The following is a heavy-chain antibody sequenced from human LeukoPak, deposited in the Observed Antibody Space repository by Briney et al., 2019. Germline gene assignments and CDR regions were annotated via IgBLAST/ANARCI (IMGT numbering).Heavy chain of an antibody. CDR1: GFTFSSYA. CDR2: ISGSGGST. J-gene: IGHJ4*02. D-gene: IGHD3-22*01. Sequence: GGSLRLSCAASGFTFSSYAMSWVRQAPGKGLEWVSAISGSGGSTYYADSVKGRFTISRDNSKNTLYLQMNSLRAEDTAVYYCAKAGDLYYDSSGYSRYWGQGTLVTVSS. CDR3: AKAGDLYYDSSGYSRY. V-gene: IGHV3-23*01.